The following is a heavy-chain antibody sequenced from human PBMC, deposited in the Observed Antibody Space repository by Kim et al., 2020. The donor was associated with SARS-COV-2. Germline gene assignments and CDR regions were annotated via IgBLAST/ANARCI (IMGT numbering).Heavy chain of an antibody. CDR3: ARLQGWIQLWYFDY. CDR1: GGSISSSSYY. D-gene: IGHD5-18*01. V-gene: IGHV4-39*01. Sequence: SDTLSLTCTVSGGSISSSSYYWGWIRQPPGKGLEWIGSIYYSGSTYYNPSLKSRVTISVDTSKNQFSLKLSSVTAADTALYYCARLQGWIQLWYFDYWGQGTLVTVSS. J-gene: IGHJ4*02. CDR2: IYYSGST.